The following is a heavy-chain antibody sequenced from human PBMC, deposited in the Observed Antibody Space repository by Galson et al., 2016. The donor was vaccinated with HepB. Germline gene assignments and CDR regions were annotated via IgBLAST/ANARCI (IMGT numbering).Heavy chain of an antibody. CDR2: IYWDDDK. Sequence: PALVKPTQTLTLTCTFSGFSLSSIGVGVGWLRQSPGKALEWLAVIYWDDDKRYSPSLKSRLTITKDTSKNQVVLTMTNMDPVDTATYYCAQRTAVAGFNYWGQGTLVTVSS. J-gene: IGHJ4*02. CDR1: GFSLSSIGVG. V-gene: IGHV2-5*02. CDR3: AQRTAVAGFNY. D-gene: IGHD6-19*01.